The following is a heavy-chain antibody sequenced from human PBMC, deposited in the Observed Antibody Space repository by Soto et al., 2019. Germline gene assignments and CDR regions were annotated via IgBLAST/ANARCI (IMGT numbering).Heavy chain of an antibody. CDR1: GYTFTGYY. D-gene: IGHD3-10*01. CDR3: SRDGNYYGSWSYYSGRRYYYYGMDV. V-gene: IGHV1-2*02. CDR2: INPNSGGT. J-gene: IGHJ6*02. Sequence: ASVKVSCKASGYTFTGYYMHWVRQAPGQGLEWMGWINPNSGGTNYAQKLQGRVTMTRDTSISTAYMELSRLRSDDTAVYYCSRDGNYYGSWSYYSGRRYYYYGMDVWGQGTTVTVSS.